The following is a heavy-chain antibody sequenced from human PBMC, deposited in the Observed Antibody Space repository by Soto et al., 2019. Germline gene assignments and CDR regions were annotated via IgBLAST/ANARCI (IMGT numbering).Heavy chain of an antibody. CDR3: TRRAYCGGDCYFNWFDP. J-gene: IGHJ5*02. CDR1: GFTFSGSA. CDR2: IRSKANSYAT. D-gene: IGHD2-21*02. Sequence: GGSLRLSCAASGFTFSGSAMHWVRQASGKGLEWVGRIRSKANSYATAYAASVKGRFTISRDDSKNTAYLQMNSLETEDTAVYYCTRRAYCGGDCYFNWFDPWGQGTLVTVS. V-gene: IGHV3-73*01.